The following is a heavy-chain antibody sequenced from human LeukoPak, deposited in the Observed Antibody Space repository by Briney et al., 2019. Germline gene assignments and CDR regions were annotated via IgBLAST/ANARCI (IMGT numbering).Heavy chain of an antibody. CDR2: INPRGST. CDR3: ARETKLLANPQYYFFMDV. V-gene: IGHV4-34*01. D-gene: IGHD2-15*01. J-gene: IGHJ6*03. CDR1: GGSFSGYY. Sequence: PLETLSLTCAINGGSFSGYYVTWIRQAPGKGLEWIGEINPRGSTIHNPSLKSRVTISLDTSKNQFSLKLSSVTAADTAVYYCARETKLLANPQYYFFMDVWGKGTTVTVSS.